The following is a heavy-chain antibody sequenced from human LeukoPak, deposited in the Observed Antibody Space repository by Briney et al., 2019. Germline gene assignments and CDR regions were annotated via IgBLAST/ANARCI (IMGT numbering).Heavy chain of an antibody. CDR3: SRLEDSSPIEVALDI. V-gene: IGHV3-73*01. D-gene: IGHD6-13*01. J-gene: IGHJ3*02. CDR1: GFTFSGSV. CDR2: IRSKRNNYAT. Sequence: GGPLKLSCAASGFTFSGSVMHWVRQAPGKGLEWVGRIRSKRNNYATAYSASVKGRFTISRDDSKNTVYLHMDSLKTEDTALYYCSRLEDSSPIEVALDIWGQGTVVTVSS.